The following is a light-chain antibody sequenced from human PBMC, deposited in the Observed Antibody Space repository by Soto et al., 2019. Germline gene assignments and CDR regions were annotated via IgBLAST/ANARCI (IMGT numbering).Light chain of an antibody. CDR1: SSDVGSYNL. Sequence: QSALTQPASVSGSPGQSITISCTGTSSDVGSYNLVSWYQQHPGKAPKLMIYEVSKRASGVSNRFSGSKSGNTASLTISGLQAEDEADYYCCSYAGSSTFIFGGGTKLTVL. J-gene: IGLJ2*01. CDR3: CSYAGSSTFI. V-gene: IGLV2-23*02. CDR2: EVS.